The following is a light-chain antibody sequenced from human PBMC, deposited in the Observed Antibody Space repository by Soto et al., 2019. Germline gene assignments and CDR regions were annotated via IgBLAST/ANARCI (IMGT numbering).Light chain of an antibody. V-gene: IGKV1-27*01. CDR1: QVIRNF. CDR2: AAS. CDR3: QKYSSVPV. Sequence: DIQMTQSPTSLSASVGDRVTITCRASQVIRNFVAWYQQKPGKAPKLLIYAASTLQSGVPYRFSGSGSGTDFTLTTNSLQPEDVATYSCQKYSSVPVFGPGTKVEIK. J-gene: IGKJ3*01.